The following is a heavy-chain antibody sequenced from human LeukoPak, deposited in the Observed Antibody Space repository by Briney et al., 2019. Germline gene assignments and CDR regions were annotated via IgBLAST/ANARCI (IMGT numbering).Heavy chain of an antibody. CDR1: GFTFRNYV. CDR3: AKEAPYCGGDCYGVFDY. CDR2: VSGSGVTA. V-gene: IGHV3-23*01. D-gene: IGHD2-21*02. Sequence: GGSLRLSCAASGFTFRNYVISWVRQAPGKGLEWVSGVSGSGVTAYYADSVKGRFTISRDSSKNTLYLQMNSLRADDTAVYYCAKEAPYCGGDCYGVFDYWGQGNLVTVSS. J-gene: IGHJ4*02.